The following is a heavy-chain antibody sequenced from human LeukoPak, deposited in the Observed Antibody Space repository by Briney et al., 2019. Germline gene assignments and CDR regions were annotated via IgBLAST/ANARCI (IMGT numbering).Heavy chain of an antibody. CDR2: IYPGDSDT. CDR1: GYSFTSYW. CDR3: ARHRGHCSSTSCYKLDC. D-gene: IGHD2-2*02. J-gene: IGHJ4*02. Sequence: GESLKNSCKGSGYSFTSYWIGWVRQMPGKGLEWMGIIYPGDSDTRYSPSFQGQVTISADKSISTAYLQWSSLKASDTAMYYCARHRGHCSSTSCYKLDCWGQGTLVTVSS. V-gene: IGHV5-51*01.